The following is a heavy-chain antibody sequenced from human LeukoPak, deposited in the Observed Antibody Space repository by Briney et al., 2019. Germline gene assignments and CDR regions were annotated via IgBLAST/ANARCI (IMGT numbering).Heavy chain of an antibody. CDR3: AKEGGPGGMIVVVIYYFDY. V-gene: IGHV3-23*01. J-gene: IGHJ4*02. CDR1: GFTFSSYA. D-gene: IGHD3-22*01. CDR2: ISGSGGST. Sequence: GGSLRLSCAASGFTFSSYAMSWVRQAPGKGREWVSVISGSGGSTYYADSVKGRFTISRDNSKNTLYLQMNSLRAEDTAVYYCAKEGGPGGMIVVVIYYFDYWGQGTLVTVSS.